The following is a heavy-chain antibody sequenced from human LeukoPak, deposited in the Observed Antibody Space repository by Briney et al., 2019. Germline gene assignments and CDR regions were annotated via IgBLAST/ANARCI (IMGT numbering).Heavy chain of an antibody. CDR3: ARRGGRHYGDYYYYMDV. CDR1: GGSISSGDYY. J-gene: IGHJ6*03. CDR2: IYYSGST. Sequence: SQTLSLTCTVSGGSISSGDYYWSWIRQPPGKGLEWIGSIYYSGSTYYNPSLESRVTISVDTSKNQFSLKLSSVTAADTAVYYCARRGGRHYGDYYYYMDVWGKGTTVTVSS. D-gene: IGHD4-17*01. V-gene: IGHV4-39*01.